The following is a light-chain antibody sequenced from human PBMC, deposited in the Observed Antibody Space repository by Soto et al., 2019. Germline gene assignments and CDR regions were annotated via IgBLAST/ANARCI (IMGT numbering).Light chain of an antibody. CDR2: GAS. V-gene: IGKV3-20*01. J-gene: IGKJ1*01. CDR3: QQYGNSRT. Sequence: EIVLTQSPGTLSLSPGERATLSCRASQSVSSDSLAWYQQKPGQAPRLLTYGASSRATGIPDRFSGSGSGTDFTLTISRLEPDDFAMYYCQQYGNSRTFGQGTKVDIK. CDR1: QSVSSDS.